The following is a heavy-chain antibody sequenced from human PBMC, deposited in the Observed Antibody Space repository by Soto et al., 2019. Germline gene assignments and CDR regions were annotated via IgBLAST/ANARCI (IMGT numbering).Heavy chain of an antibody. D-gene: IGHD2-8*02. CDR1: GFTCSSYD. Sequence: GGSLRLSCAASGFTCSSYDMSWVRQAPGKGLEWVSTVLVGGSTHYPDSVKGRFTISRDNSKNTVFLQMNSLTAGDTAVYYCAKATATGGGAFDIRGQGTMVTVSS. CDR2: VLVGGST. J-gene: IGHJ3*02. CDR3: AKATATGGGAFDI. V-gene: IGHV3-23*01.